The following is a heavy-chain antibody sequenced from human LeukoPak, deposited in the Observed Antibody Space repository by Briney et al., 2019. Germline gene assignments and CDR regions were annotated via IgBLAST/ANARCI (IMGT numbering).Heavy chain of an antibody. CDR3: ARDGSMVRGVIKPSAFDI. CDR2: ISSSGSTI. J-gene: IGHJ3*02. D-gene: IGHD3-10*01. Sequence: GGTLRLSCAASGFTFSDYAMSWVRQAPGKGLEWVSYISSSGSTIYYADSVKGRFTISRDNAKNSLYLQMNSLRAEDTAVYYCARDGSMVRGVIKPSAFDIWGQGTMVAVSS. V-gene: IGHV3-48*03. CDR1: GFTFSDYA.